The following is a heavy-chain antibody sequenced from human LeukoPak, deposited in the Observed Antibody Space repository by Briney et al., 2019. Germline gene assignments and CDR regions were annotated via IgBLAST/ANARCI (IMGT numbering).Heavy chain of an antibody. CDR1: GFTFSSYS. Sequence: GGSLRLSCAASGFTFSSYSMNWVRQAPGKGLEWVAVISYDGSNKYYADSVKGRFTISRGNSKNTLYLQMNSLRAEDTAVYYCAKGRRLVVVPAAPDYWGQGTLVTVSS. D-gene: IGHD2-2*01. V-gene: IGHV3-30*18. CDR3: AKGRRLVVVPAAPDY. J-gene: IGHJ4*02. CDR2: ISYDGSNK.